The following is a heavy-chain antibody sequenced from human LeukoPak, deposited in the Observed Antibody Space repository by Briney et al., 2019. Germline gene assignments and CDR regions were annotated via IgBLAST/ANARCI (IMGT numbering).Heavy chain of an antibody. J-gene: IGHJ6*02. CDR3: ARTPWELPYYYYYGMDV. Sequence: ASVKVSCKASGYTFTSYGISWVRQAPGQGLEWMGWISAYNGNTNYAQKLQGRVTMTTDTSTSTAYMELRSPRSDDTAVYYCARTPWELPYYYYYGMDVWGQGTTVTVSS. CDR1: GYTFTSYG. CDR2: ISAYNGNT. V-gene: IGHV1-18*01. D-gene: IGHD1-26*01.